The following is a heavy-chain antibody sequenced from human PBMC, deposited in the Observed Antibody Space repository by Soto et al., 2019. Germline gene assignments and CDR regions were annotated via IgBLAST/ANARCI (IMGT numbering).Heavy chain of an antibody. CDR2: IYYSGST. Sequence: TSETLSLTCTVSGGSISSSSYYWGWIRQPPGKGLEWIGSIYYSGSTYYNPSLKSRVTISVDTSKNQFSLKLSSVTAADTAVYYCARHVLQRDGYNLRIVTLSDYWGLVPLVSVS. J-gene: IGHJ4*02. CDR3: ARHVLQRDGYNLRIVTLSDY. D-gene: IGHD5-12*01. V-gene: IGHV4-39*01. CDR1: GGSISSSSYY.